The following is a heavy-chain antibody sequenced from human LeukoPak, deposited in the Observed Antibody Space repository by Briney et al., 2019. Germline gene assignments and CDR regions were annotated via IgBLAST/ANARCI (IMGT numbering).Heavy chain of an antibody. CDR2: IYYSGST. D-gene: IGHD3-22*01. V-gene: IGHV4-34*01. CDR3: ARENYYDSSGYSVY. Sequence: SETLSLTCAVYGGSFSGHYWSWIRQPPGKGLEWIGSIYYSGSTYYNPSLKSRVTISVDTSKNQFSLKLSSVTAADTAVYYCARENYYDSSGYSVYWGQGTLVTVSS. J-gene: IGHJ4*02. CDR1: GGSFSGHY.